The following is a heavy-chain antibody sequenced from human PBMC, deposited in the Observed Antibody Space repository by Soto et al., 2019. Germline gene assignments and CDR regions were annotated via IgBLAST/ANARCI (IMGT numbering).Heavy chain of an antibody. D-gene: IGHD2-8*02. CDR3: ARAEDVGRAPLVVSYGMDV. CDR1: GFTFSSYS. CDR2: ISSSSSTI. V-gene: IGHV3-48*02. Sequence: GGSLRLSCAASGFTFSSYSMNWVRQAPGKGLEWVSYISSSSSTIYYADSVKGRFTISRDNAKNSLYLQMNSLRDEDTAVYYCARAEDVGRAPLVVSYGMDVWGQGTTVTVSS. J-gene: IGHJ6*02.